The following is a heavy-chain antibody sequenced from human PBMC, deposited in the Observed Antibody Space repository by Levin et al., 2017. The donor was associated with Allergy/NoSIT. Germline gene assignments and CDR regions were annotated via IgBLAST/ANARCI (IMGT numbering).Heavy chain of an antibody. CDR3: ARDRALDPNLIAAAGTSYMDV. J-gene: IGHJ6*03. V-gene: IGHV1-69*06. CDR1: GGTFSSYA. Sequence: SVKVSCKASGGTFSSYAISWVRQAPGQGLEWMGGIIPIFGTANYAQKFQGRVTITADKSTSTAYMELSSLRSEDTAVYYCARDRALDPNLIAAAGTSYMDVWGKGTTVTVSS. D-gene: IGHD6-13*01. CDR2: IIPIFGTA.